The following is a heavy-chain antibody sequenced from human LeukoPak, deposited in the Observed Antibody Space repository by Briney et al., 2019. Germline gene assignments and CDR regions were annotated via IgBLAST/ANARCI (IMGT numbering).Heavy chain of an antibody. D-gene: IGHD2-2*02. CDR1: GVSFSGYY. CDR3: ARGWGYCSSTSCYKVGYYYYGMDV. J-gene: IGHJ6*02. CDR2: INHSGST. Sequence: SETLSLTCAVYGVSFSGYYWSWIRQPPGKGLEWIGEINHSGSTNYNPSLKSRVTISVDTSKNQFSLKLSSVTAADTAVYYCARGWGYCSSTSCYKVGYYYYGMDVWGQGTTVTVSS. V-gene: IGHV4-34*01.